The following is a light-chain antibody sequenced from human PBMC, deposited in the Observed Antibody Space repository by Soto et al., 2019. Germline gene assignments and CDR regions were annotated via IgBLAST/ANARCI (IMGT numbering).Light chain of an antibody. CDR1: QGISNY. Sequence: DIQMTQSPSTLSGSVGDRVTITCRASQGISNYLAWYQQKPXXXXXXXXXXXXTFQSGVPSRFSGSGSGTDFTLTISSLQPEDVATYYCQKYNSAPHTFGQVTRLEIK. V-gene: IGKV1-27*01. CDR3: QKYNSAPHT. J-gene: IGKJ5*01. CDR2: XXX.